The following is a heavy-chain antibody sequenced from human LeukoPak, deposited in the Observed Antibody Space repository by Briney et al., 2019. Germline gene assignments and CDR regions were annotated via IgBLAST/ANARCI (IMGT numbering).Heavy chain of an antibody. V-gene: IGHV3-11*01. CDR3: ARDKVGYDSSGYYYGMDV. CDR1: GFTFSDYY. CDR2: ISSSGSTI. Sequence: GGSLRLSCAASGFTFSDYYMSWIRQAPGKGLEWVSYISSSGSTIYYADSVKGRFTISRDNAKNSLYLQMNSLRAEDTAMYYCARDKVGYDSSGYYYGMDVWGQGTTVTVSS. J-gene: IGHJ6*02. D-gene: IGHD3-22*01.